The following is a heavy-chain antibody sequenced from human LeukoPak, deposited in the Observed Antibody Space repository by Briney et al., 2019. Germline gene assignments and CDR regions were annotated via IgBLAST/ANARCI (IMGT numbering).Heavy chain of an antibody. CDR1: GYTFTSYD. Sequence: ASVKVSCKASGYTFTSYDINWVRQATGQGLEWMGWMNPNNDKTGYAQRFQGRVTMTRNTSISTAYMELSSLRVEDTAVYYCAKDVAPDSGWDLDYWGQGTLVTVSS. D-gene: IGHD6-19*01. J-gene: IGHJ4*02. V-gene: IGHV1-8*01. CDR3: AKDVAPDSGWDLDY. CDR2: MNPNNDKT.